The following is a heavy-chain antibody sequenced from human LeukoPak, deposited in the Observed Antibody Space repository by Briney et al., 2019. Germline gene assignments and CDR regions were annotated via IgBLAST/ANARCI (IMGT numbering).Heavy chain of an antibody. Sequence: ASVKVSCKASGYTFTSYGISWVRQAPGQGLEWMGWISAYNGNTNYAQKLQGRVTMTTDTSTSTAYMELRSLRSDDTAVYYCTRRSLGGSSWDLDYWGQGTLVTVSS. V-gene: IGHV1-18*01. CDR2: ISAYNGNT. CDR1: GYTFTSYG. CDR3: TRRSLGGSSWDLDY. J-gene: IGHJ4*02. D-gene: IGHD6-13*01.